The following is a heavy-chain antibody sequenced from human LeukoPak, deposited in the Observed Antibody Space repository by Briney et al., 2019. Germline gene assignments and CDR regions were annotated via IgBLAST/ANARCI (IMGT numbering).Heavy chain of an antibody. Sequence: PSETLPLTCTVSGGSISSYYWSWIRQPPGKGLEWIGYIYYSGSTNYNPSLKSRVTISVDTSKNQFSLKLSSVTAADTAVYYCASIDYDSSGYYYAYWGQGTLVTVSS. CDR1: GGSISSYY. J-gene: IGHJ4*02. CDR3: ASIDYDSSGYYYAY. CDR2: IYYSGST. D-gene: IGHD3-22*01. V-gene: IGHV4-59*01.